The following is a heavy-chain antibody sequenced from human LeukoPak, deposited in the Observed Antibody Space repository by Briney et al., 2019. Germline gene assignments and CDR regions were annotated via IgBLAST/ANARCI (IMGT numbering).Heavy chain of an antibody. J-gene: IGHJ5*02. CDR3: AKDIAKRGYSYGPYNWFDP. D-gene: IGHD5-18*01. V-gene: IGHV3-23*01. Sequence: PGGSPRLSCAASGFTFSSYAMSWVRQAPGKGLEWVSAISGSGGSTYYADSVKGRFTISRDNSKNTLYLQMNSLRAEDTAVYYCAKDIAKRGYSYGPYNWFDPWGQGTLVTVSS. CDR2: ISGSGGST. CDR1: GFTFSSYA.